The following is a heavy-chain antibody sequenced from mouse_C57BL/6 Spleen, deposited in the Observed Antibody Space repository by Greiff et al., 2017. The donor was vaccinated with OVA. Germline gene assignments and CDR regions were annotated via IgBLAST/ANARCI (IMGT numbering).Heavy chain of an antibody. CDR1: GYTFTSYW. CDR2: IDPSDSYT. D-gene: IGHD1-1*01. CDR3: ARRSYYGSSYLDY. Sequence: VQLQQPGAELVMPGASVKLSCKASGYTFTSYWMHWVKQRPGQGLEWIGEIDPSDSYTNYNQKFKGKSTLTVDKSSSTAYMQLSSLTSEDSAVYYCARRSYYGSSYLDYWGQGTTLTVSS. J-gene: IGHJ2*01. V-gene: IGHV1-69*01.